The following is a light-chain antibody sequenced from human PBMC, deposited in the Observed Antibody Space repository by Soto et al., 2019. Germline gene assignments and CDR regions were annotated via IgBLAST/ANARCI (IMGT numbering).Light chain of an antibody. V-gene: IGKV3-15*01. CDR1: QSVSSN. CDR3: QQYHNWRT. J-gene: IGKJ1*01. Sequence: EIVMTQSPATLSVSPGERATLSCRASQSVSSNLGWYQQKPGQAPRLLIHGASTRAAGILARFSGSGSGTEFTLTISSLQSEDFAVYYCQQYHNWRTFGQGTKVEIK. CDR2: GAS.